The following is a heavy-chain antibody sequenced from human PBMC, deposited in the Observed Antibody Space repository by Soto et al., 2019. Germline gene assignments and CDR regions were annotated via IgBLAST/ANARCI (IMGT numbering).Heavy chain of an antibody. CDR2: ISHDGSNK. D-gene: IGHD4-4*01. J-gene: IGHJ4*01. CDR1: GFTFINYN. Sequence: GGSLRLSCAASGFTFINYNIHWVRQAPGRGLEWVAVISHDGSNKYYADSVKGRFAISRDNSKNTVYLQMNSLRAEDTAVYYCAKVPSNSVSYFDYWGQGTLVTVSS. V-gene: IGHV3-30*18. CDR3: AKVPSNSVSYFDY.